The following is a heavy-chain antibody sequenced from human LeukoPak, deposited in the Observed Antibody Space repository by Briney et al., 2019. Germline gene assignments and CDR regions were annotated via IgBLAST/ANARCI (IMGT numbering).Heavy chain of an antibody. CDR1: GFTFSSYA. V-gene: IGHV3-48*04. Sequence: GRSLRLSCAASGFTFSSYAMHWVRQAPGKGLEWVSYISSSGSTIYYADSVKGRFTISRDNAKNSLYLQMNSLRAEDTAVYYCARDRVGLLQPPGFDYWGQGTLVTVSS. CDR2: ISSSGSTI. CDR3: ARDRVGLLQPPGFDY. D-gene: IGHD2-21*01. J-gene: IGHJ4*02.